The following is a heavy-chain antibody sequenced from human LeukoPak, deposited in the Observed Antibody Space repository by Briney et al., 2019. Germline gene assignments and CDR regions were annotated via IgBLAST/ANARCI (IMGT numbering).Heavy chain of an antibody. J-gene: IGHJ6*02. V-gene: IGHV1-2*02. Sequence: WASVKVSCKASGYTFTGYYMHWVRQAPGQGLEWMGWINPNSGGTNYAQTFQGRVTMTRGTSISTAYMELSRLRSDDTAVYYCARDLVDTAMVTVYYYYGMDVWGQGTTVTVSS. CDR3: ARDLVDTAMVTVYYYYGMDV. CDR2: INPNSGGT. D-gene: IGHD5-18*01. CDR1: GYTFTGYY.